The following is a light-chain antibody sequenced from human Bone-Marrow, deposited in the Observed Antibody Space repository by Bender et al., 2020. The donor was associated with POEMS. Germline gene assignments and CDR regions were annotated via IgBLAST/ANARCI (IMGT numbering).Light chain of an antibody. Sequence: QSVLTQPPSVSGTPGQRVTISCSGSGSNIGGYPVNWYQQLPGTAPRLLIYTNNERPSGVPDRFSGSKSGNTASLTISGLQAEDEADYYCNSYTRSSTWVFGGGTKLTVL. CDR2: TNN. CDR1: GSNIGGYP. J-gene: IGLJ3*02. CDR3: NSYTRSSTWV. V-gene: IGLV1-44*01.